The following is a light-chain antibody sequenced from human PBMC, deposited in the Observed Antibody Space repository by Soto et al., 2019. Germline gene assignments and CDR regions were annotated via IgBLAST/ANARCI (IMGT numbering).Light chain of an antibody. CDR2: DTS. J-gene: IGLJ2*01. V-gene: IGLV7-46*01. CDR1: TGAVTSNHH. CDR3: WLAYHADRV. Sequence: QAVVTQEPSLTVSPGGTVTLTCGSSTGAVTSNHHPYWFQQKAGQAPRTLIYDTSNKHSWTPARFSGSLLGDKAALTLSGAQPEDEAQYYCWLAYHADRVFGGGTKLTVL.